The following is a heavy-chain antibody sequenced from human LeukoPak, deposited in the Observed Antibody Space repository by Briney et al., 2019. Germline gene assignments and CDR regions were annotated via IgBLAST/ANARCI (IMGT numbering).Heavy chain of an antibody. D-gene: IGHD1-26*01. CDR1: RFTFNSYE. J-gene: IGHJ4*02. Sequence: PGGSLRLSCAASRFTFNSYEMNWVRQAPGKGLEWVSYISSSGSTIYYAGSVKGRFSISRDNAKNSLYLQMNSLRAEDTAVYYCARRRYSGSSQHFDYWGQGTLVTVSS. V-gene: IGHV3-48*03. CDR3: ARRRYSGSSQHFDY. CDR2: ISSSGSTI.